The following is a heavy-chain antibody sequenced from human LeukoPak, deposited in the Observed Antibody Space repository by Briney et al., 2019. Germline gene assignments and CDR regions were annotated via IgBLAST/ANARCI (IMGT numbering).Heavy chain of an antibody. Sequence: GGSLRLSCAASGFTFSSYRMHWVRQAPGKGLVWVSRINSDGSSTSYADSVKGRFTISRDNAKNTLYLQMNSLRAEDTAVYYCARDPYYYDSSGYYRDDYFDYWGQGTLVTVSS. CDR2: INSDGSST. CDR1: GFTFSSYR. V-gene: IGHV3-74*01. J-gene: IGHJ4*02. D-gene: IGHD3-22*01. CDR3: ARDPYYYDSSGYYRDDYFDY.